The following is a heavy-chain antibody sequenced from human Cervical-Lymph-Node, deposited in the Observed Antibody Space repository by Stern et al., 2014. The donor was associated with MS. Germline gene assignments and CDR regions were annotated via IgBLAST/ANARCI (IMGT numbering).Heavy chain of an antibody. CDR3: ARGGGYCSSTDCFDY. CDR1: GGTLNRYG. CDR2: IIPMFGTA. J-gene: IGHJ4*02. V-gene: IGHV1-69*01. D-gene: IGHD2-2*01. Sequence: QVQLVQSGAEVKKPGSSVKVSCKVSGGTLNRYGISWVRQAPGQGLQWLGGIIPMFGTANYAHRFQGRVTITADEPTSTAYMELSSLRDEDTAVYYCARGGGYCSSTDCFDYWGQGTLITVSS.